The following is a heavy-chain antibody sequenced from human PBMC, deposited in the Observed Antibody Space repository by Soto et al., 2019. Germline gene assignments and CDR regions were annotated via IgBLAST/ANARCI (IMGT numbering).Heavy chain of an antibody. CDR2: IKEDGTDK. J-gene: IGHJ6*02. CDR3: TRDMNV. Sequence: GGSLRLSCAASGFTFSSYAMTWVRQAPGKGLEWVANIKEDGTDKYYVDSVKGRFTISRYNAKNSLYLQMNSLRAEDTAVYFCTRDMNVWGQGTTVTVSS. V-gene: IGHV3-7*01. CDR1: GFTFSSYA.